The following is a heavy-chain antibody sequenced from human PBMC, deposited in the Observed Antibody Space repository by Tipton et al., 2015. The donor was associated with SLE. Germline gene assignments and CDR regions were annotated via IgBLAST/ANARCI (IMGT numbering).Heavy chain of an antibody. CDR1: GASLTDHFY. V-gene: IGHV4-34*01. CDR2: INHSGRT. J-gene: IGHJ3*02. D-gene: IGHD3-22*01. CDR3: ARGGTYYYDRGAFDI. Sequence: LRLSCAVYGASLTDHFYWIWIRQPPGKGLEWIGEINHSGRTNYIPTLKSRVTISKDTTKNQFSLKLTSVTAADTAVYYCARGGTYYYDRGAFDIWGQGTMVTVSS.